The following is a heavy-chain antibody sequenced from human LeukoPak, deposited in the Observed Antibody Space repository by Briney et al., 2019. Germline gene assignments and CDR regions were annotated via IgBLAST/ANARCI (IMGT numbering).Heavy chain of an antibody. J-gene: IGHJ5*02. Sequence: SVKVSFKASVGTFISYAISWVRQAPGQGLEWMGGIIPIFGTANYAQKFQGRVTITADESTSTAYMELSSLRSDDTAVYYCARGGVDCSGGSCPALNWFDPWGQGTLVTVSS. D-gene: IGHD2-15*01. V-gene: IGHV1-69*13. CDR1: VGTFISYA. CDR3: ARGGVDCSGGSCPALNWFDP. CDR2: IIPIFGTA.